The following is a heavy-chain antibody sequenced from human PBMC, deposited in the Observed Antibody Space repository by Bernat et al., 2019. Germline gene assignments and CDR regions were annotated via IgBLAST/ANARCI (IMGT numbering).Heavy chain of an antibody. D-gene: IGHD5-12*01. CDR2: IIPILGIA. J-gene: IGHJ4*02. V-gene: IGHV1-69*08. Sequence: QVQLVQSGAEVKKPGSSVKVSCKASGGTFSSYTISWVRQAPGQGLEWMGRIIPILGIANYAQKFQGRVTITADKSTSTAYMELSSLRSEDTAVYYCARDGGYGGYDSGGIIDYWGQGTLVTVSS. CDR3: ARDGGYGGYDSGGIIDY. CDR1: GGTFSSYT.